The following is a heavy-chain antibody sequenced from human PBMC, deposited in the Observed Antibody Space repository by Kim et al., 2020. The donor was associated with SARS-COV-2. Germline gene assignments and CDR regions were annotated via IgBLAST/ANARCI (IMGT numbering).Heavy chain of an antibody. V-gene: IGHV3-13*04. D-gene: IGHD3-10*01. CDR1: GFTFSSYD. CDR2: IGTAGDT. J-gene: IGHJ5*02. CDR3: ARGVISWQLARMIYWFDP. Sequence: GGSLRLSCAASGFTFSSYDMHWVRQATGKGLEWVSAIGTAGDTYYPGSVKGRFTISRENAKNSLYLQMNSLRAGDTAVYYCARGVISWQLARMIYWFDPWGQGTLVTVSS.